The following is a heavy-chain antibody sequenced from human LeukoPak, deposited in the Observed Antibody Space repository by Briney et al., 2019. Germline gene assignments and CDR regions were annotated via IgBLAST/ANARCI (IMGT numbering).Heavy chain of an antibody. J-gene: IGHJ4*02. D-gene: IGHD6-13*01. CDR1: GYTFTSYY. V-gene: IGHV1-46*01. Sequence: ASVKVSCKASGYTFTSYYMHWVGQAPGQELEWMGVMNPSGGSTSYAQKFQGRVTMTRDTSTSTVYMELSSLRSEDTAVYYCARDGDNSSSWFYFDYWGQGTLVTVSS. CDR2: MNPSGGST. CDR3: ARDGDNSSSWFYFDY.